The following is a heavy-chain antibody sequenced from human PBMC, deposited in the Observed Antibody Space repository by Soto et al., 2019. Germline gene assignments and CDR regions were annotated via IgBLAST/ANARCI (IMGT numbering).Heavy chain of an antibody. D-gene: IGHD1-7*01. V-gene: IGHV4-4*07. CDR2: ITVNGIT. CDR1: GAYVSDFS. Sequence: PSETLSLTCTVSGAYVSDFSWSWIRQPAGKGLEWIGRITVNGITQYTPSFRSRVTMSMDTSRNQFSLNLQSAPAADTALYYCARESGENWTYEAHWGQGTLVTVSS. J-gene: IGHJ1*01. CDR3: ARESGENWTYEAH.